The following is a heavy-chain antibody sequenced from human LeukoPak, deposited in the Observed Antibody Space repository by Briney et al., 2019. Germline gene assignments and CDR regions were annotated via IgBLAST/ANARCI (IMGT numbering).Heavy chain of an antibody. J-gene: IGHJ4*02. CDR1: GYSISSGYY. CDR3: AREGSSDYDSSGYYGEY. CDR2: IYHSGST. Sequence: SETLSLTCTVSGYSISSGYYWGWIRQPPGKGLEWIGSIYHSGSTYYSPSLKSRVTISVDTSKNQFSLKLSSVTAADTAVYYCAREGSSDYDSSGYYGEYWGQGTLVTVSS. D-gene: IGHD3-22*01. V-gene: IGHV4-38-2*02.